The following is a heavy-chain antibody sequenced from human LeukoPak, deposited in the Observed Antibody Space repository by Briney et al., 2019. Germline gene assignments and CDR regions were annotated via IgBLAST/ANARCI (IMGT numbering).Heavy chain of an antibody. V-gene: IGHV4-38-2*02. D-gene: IGHD3-22*01. CDR3: ARDPASIVVVTHFDY. CDR2: IYHSGST. Sequence: PSETLSLTCTVSGYSISSGYYWGWIRQPPGKGLEWIGSIYHSGSTYYNPSLKSRVTISVDTSKNQFSLKLSSVTAADTAVYYCARDPASIVVVTHFDYWGQGTLVTVSS. CDR1: GYSISSGYY. J-gene: IGHJ4*02.